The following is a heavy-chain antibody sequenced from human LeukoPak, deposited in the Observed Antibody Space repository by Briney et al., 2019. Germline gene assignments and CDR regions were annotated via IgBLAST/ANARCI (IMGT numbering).Heavy chain of an antibody. J-gene: IGHJ6*03. V-gene: IGHV1-69*13. D-gene: IGHD6-25*01. CDR2: IIPIFGIP. Sequence: ASVKVSCKASGGTFRTFAISWVRQAPGQGLEWMGGIIPIFGIPDSAQKFQGRLTITADESTTTAYVELSSLRSDDTAIYYCGLSGNYYYYYMDAWGKGTTVTISS. CDR1: GGTFRTFA. CDR3: GLSGNYYYYYMDA.